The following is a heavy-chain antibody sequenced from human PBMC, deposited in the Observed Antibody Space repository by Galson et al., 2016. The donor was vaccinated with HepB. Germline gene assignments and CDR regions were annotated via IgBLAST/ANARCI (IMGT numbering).Heavy chain of an antibody. CDR3: ARDKGGQYFDL. V-gene: IGHV3-30*04. D-gene: IGHD2-15*01. Sequence: SLRLSCAASGFTFSHYAMHWVRQAPGKGLEWVAIIFNDGSEQLYADSVQGRITLSRDNSKKMFYLEMNSLRPEDTAIYYCARDKGGQYFDLRGRGTLVSVSS. CDR2: IFNDGSEQ. J-gene: IGHJ2*01. CDR1: GFTFSHYA.